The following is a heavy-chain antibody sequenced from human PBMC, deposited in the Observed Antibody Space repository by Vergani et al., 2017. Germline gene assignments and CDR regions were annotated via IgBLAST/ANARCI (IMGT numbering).Heavy chain of an antibody. D-gene: IGHD5-18*01. V-gene: IGHV1-2*02. CDR2: INPNRGGT. CDR1: GYTFTGYY. CDR3: ARGGRGGYSYGSSYYYGMDV. Sequence: QVQLVQSGAEVKKPGASVKVSCKASGYTFTGYYMRWVRQAPGQGLEWMGWINPNRGGTNYAQKFQGRVTMTRDTSISTAYMALSRLRSDDTAVYYCARGGRGGYSYGSSYYYGMDVWGQGTTVTVSS. J-gene: IGHJ6*02.